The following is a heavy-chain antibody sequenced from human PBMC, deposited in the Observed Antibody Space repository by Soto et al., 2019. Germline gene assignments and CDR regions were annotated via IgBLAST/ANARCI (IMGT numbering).Heavy chain of an antibody. CDR1: GYSIIRGSY. Sequence: PSETLSLTCTFSGYSIIRGSYWAWIQQPPGKGPEWIASIYHGGTTFYNPSLKSRITISVDTSNNQFSLKLTSVTAADTAVYYCARVHVMVVAGSTFDYWGHGTLVTVSS. CDR2: IYHGGTT. CDR3: ARVHVMVVAGSTFDY. V-gene: IGHV4-38-2*02. D-gene: IGHD6-19*01. J-gene: IGHJ4*01.